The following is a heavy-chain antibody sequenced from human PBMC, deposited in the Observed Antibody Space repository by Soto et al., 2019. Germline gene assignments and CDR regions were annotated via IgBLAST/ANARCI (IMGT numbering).Heavy chain of an antibody. CDR3: ARRGSR. D-gene: IGHD2-15*01. J-gene: IGHJ3*01. Sequence: EVHLVESGGGLVQPGGSLRLSCAASGFTFSSSERYWVRQPPGKGLEWISYIHPGGQTIFYAESVKGRFTIPRDNAKHSVYLQMNSLRAEDTAVYYCARRGSRWGRGTKVTVSS. V-gene: IGHV3-48*03. CDR2: IHPGGQTI. CDR1: GFTFSSSE.